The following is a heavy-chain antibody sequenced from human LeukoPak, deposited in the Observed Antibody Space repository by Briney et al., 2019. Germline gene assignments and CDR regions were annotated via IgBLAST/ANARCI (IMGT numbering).Heavy chain of an antibody. CDR1: GGPISSYY. Sequence: PSETLSLTCTVSGGPISSYYWSWIRQPPGKGLEWIGYIYYSGSTNYNPSLKSRVTISVDTSKNQFSLKLSSVTAADTAVYYCARGIAVAVFDYWGQGTLVTVSS. J-gene: IGHJ4*02. CDR3: ARGIAVAVFDY. D-gene: IGHD6-19*01. CDR2: IYYSGST. V-gene: IGHV4-59*01.